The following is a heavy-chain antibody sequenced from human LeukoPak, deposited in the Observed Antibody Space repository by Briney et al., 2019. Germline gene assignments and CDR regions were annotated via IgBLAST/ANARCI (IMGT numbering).Heavy chain of an antibody. J-gene: IGHJ1*01. Sequence: RASETLSLTCAVSGGSISGYYWTWIRQPPGKGLEWIGYIFHTGSANYNPSLGGRVTMSMDTSKSQFSLKLDSVTAADTAVYYCASLQGRGYCSSTSCYEYFQHWGQGTLVTVSS. CDR3: ASLQGRGYCSSTSCYEYFQH. CDR1: GGSISGYY. D-gene: IGHD2-2*01. CDR2: IFHTGSA. V-gene: IGHV4-59*01.